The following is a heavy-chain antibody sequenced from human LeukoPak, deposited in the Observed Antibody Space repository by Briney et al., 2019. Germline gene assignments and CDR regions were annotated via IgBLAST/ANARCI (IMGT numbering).Heavy chain of an antibody. CDR3: ARDLELHVDIVATTPFDY. V-gene: IGHV3-21*01. D-gene: IGHD5-12*01. CDR2: ISSSSSYI. CDR1: GFTFSSYS. Sequence: GGSLRLSCAASGFTFSSYSMNWVRQAPGKGLEWVSSISSSSSYIYYADSVKGRFTISRDNAKNSLYLQMNSLRAEDTAVYYCARDLELHVDIVATTPFDYWGQGTLVTVSS. J-gene: IGHJ4*02.